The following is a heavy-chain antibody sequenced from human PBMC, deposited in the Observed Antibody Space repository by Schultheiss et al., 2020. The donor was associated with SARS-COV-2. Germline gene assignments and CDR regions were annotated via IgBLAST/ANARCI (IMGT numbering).Heavy chain of an antibody. J-gene: IGHJ5*02. CDR1: GFTFSSYG. D-gene: IGHD6-19*01. V-gene: IGHV3-30*12. CDR2: ISYDGSNK. Sequence: GESLKISCAASGFTFSSYGMHWVRQAPGKGLEWVAVISYDGSNKYYADSVKGRFTISRDNAKNTLYLQMNSLRAGDTAVYYCARGGSSGSRWFDPWGQGTLVTVSS. CDR3: ARGGSSGSRWFDP.